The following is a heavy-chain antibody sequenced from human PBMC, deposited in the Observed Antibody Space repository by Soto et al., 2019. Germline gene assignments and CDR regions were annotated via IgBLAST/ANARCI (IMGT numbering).Heavy chain of an antibody. Sequence: ASVKVSCKASGYTFTSNAITWVRQAPGQGLEWMGLISAYNGNTIYAQKFQGRVTMTTDTSTSTAYMELRSVRTNDTSVYYGARVCGSYQAPSGGAGFDPWGQGTLVTVSS. CDR3: ARVCGSYQAPSGGAGFDP. D-gene: IGHD3-16*02. CDR2: ISAYNGNT. J-gene: IGHJ5*02. V-gene: IGHV1-18*04. CDR1: GYTFTSNA.